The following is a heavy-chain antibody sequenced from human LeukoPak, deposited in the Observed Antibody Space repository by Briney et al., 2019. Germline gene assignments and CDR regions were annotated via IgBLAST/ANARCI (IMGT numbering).Heavy chain of an antibody. J-gene: IGHJ6*04. CDR3: ARGRPPRQQLASVGYYYYGMDV. CDR2: INHSEST. D-gene: IGHD6-13*01. CDR1: GGSFSGYY. V-gene: IGHV4-34*01. Sequence: PSETLSLTCAVYGGSFSGYYWSWIRQPPGKGLEGIGEINHSESTNYNPSLKSRVTISVDTSKNQFSLKLSSVTAADTAVYYCARGRPPRQQLASVGYYYYGMDVWGKGTTVTVSS.